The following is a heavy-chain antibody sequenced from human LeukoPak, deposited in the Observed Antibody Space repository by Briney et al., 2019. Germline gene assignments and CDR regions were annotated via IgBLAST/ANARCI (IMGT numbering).Heavy chain of an antibody. Sequence: ASVKVSCKASGYTFTSYGISWVRQAPGQGLEWMGWISAYNGNTNYAQKLQGRVTMTTDTSTSTAYMELRSLRSDDTAVYYCARDLPNYYGSGSYLAYYYGMDVWGQGTTVTVSS. V-gene: IGHV1-18*01. CDR2: ISAYNGNT. J-gene: IGHJ6*02. D-gene: IGHD3-10*01. CDR3: ARDLPNYYGSGSYLAYYYGMDV. CDR1: GYTFTSYG.